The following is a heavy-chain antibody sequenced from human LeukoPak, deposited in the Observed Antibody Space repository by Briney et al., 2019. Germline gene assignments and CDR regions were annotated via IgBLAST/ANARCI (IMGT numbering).Heavy chain of an antibody. D-gene: IGHD6-19*01. CDR3: AKDNIRIVVAGTIDY. J-gene: IGHJ4*02. CDR2: ISTDGSST. V-gene: IGHV3-74*01. Sequence: PGGSLRLSCAASGFIFSSYWMHWFRQGPGKGLVWVSRISTDGSSTSYADSVKGRFTISRDNAKNTLYLQMVSLRAEDTALYYCAKDNIRIVVAGTIDYWGQGTLVTVSS. CDR1: GFIFSSYW.